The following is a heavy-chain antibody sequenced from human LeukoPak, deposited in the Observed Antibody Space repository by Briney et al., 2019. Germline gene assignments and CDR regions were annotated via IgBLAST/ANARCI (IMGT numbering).Heavy chain of an antibody. J-gene: IGHJ6*04. Sequence: GGSLRLSCAASGFTFSRYWMSWVRQAPGKGLEWVANIKEDGSEKYYVDSVKGRFTISRDNAKNSLYLQMNSLRAEDTAVYYCAREAPLRVSSGYYHSPPLYDYCMDVWGKGTTVTVSS. CDR2: IKEDGSEK. CDR3: AREAPLRVSSGYYHSPPLYDYCMDV. CDR1: GFTFSRYW. V-gene: IGHV3-7*01. D-gene: IGHD3-22*01.